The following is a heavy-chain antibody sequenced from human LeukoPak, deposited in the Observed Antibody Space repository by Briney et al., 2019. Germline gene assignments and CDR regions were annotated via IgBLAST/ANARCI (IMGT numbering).Heavy chain of an antibody. J-gene: IGHJ4*02. CDR1: GYSFTSYW. Sequence: LGESLKISCKGSGYSFTSYWIAWVRQMPGKGLEWMGIIYPGDSDTRYSPSFQGQVTISADKSISTAYLKWSSLKASDTAMYYCARQDLAAAGSFDYWGQGTLVTVSS. D-gene: IGHD6-13*01. CDR3: ARQDLAAAGSFDY. CDR2: IYPGDSDT. V-gene: IGHV5-51*01.